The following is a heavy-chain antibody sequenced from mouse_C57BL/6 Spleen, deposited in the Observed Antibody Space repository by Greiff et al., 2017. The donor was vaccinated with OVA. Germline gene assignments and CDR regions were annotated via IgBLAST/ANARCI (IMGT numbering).Heavy chain of an antibody. CDR2: ISSGSSTI. V-gene: IGHV5-17*01. CDR1: GFTFSDYG. Sequence: EVKLVESGGGLVKPGGSLKLSCAASGFTFSDYGMHWVRQAPEKGLEWVAYISSGSSTIYYADTVKGRFTISRDNAKNTLFLQMTSRRSEDTAMYYCARGLYGNYGAWFAYWGPGTLVTVSA. J-gene: IGHJ3*01. CDR3: ARGLYGNYGAWFAY. D-gene: IGHD2-1*01.